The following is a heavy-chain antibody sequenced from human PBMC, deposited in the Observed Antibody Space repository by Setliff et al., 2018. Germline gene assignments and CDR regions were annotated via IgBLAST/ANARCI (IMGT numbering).Heavy chain of an antibody. V-gene: IGHV4-39*01. CDR2: IDRFGNT. D-gene: IGHD1-1*01. CDR3: ARTGTYRYFDY. Sequence: SETLSLTCTVSGGSISSGGYYWSWIRQPPGKGLEWIGRIDRFGNTYSNSSLKSRLTISVDTSKNQFFLKLTSVTAADTAIYYCARTGTYRYFDYWGQGTLVTVSS. J-gene: IGHJ4*02. CDR1: GGSISSGGYY.